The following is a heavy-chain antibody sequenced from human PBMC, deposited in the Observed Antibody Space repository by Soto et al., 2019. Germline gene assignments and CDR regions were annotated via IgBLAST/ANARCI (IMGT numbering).Heavy chain of an antibody. J-gene: IGHJ3*01. CDR2: ISPAGPDT. CDR1: GFTFSQYA. CDR3: AKESGGTLDSSLIVVGDAFDV. D-gene: IGHD3-22*01. Sequence: EVQLVESGGGLVQPGGSLRLSCAGSGFTFSQYAMNWVRQAPGKGLEWVSTISPAGPDTFYGASVKGRFTISRDNVKNTVFLEMNSLSVEDTAVYYCAKESGGTLDSSLIVVGDAFDVWGQGTMVTVSS. V-gene: IGHV3-23*04.